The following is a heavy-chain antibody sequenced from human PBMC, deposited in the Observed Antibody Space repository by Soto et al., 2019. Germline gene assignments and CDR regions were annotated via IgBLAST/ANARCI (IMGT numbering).Heavy chain of an antibody. V-gene: IGHV3-30*18. J-gene: IGHJ3*02. CDR2: ISYDGSNK. CDR3: AKSYCSSSRCYGDAFDI. CDR1: GFTFSSYG. Sequence: QVQLVESGGGVVQPGRSLRLSCAASGFTFSSYGMHWVRQAPGKGLEWVAVISYDGSNKYYADSVKGRFTIPRDNSKKKLYLQKNSLKAEDTAVYYCAKSYCSSSRCYGDAFDIWGQGTMVTVSS. D-gene: IGHD2-2*01.